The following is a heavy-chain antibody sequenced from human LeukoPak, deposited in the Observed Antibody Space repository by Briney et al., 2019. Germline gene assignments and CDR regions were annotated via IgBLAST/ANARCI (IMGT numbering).Heavy chain of an antibody. CDR2: IYYSGST. Sequence: SETLSLTCTVSGGSISSNTYYWGWIRQPPGKGLEWIGSIYYSGSTYYNPSLKSRVTISVDTSKNQFSLKLSSVTAADTAVYYCARETSQKGAHYMDVWGKGTTVTISS. CDR1: GGSISSNTYY. CDR3: ARETSQKGAHYMDV. D-gene: IGHD3-16*01. J-gene: IGHJ6*03. V-gene: IGHV4-39*07.